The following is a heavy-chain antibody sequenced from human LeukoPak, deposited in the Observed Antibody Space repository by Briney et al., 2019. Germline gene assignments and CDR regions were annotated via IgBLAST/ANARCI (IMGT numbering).Heavy chain of an antibody. Sequence: SETLSLTCTVSGGSISSSGYYWGWIRQPPGKGLEWIGSIYYSGSTYYNPSLKSRVIISVDTSKNQFSLKLSSVTAADTAVYYCARLYCRSSSCYLGDYWGQGTLVTVSS. CDR2: IYYSGST. D-gene: IGHD2-2*01. CDR1: GGSISSSGYY. J-gene: IGHJ4*02. CDR3: ARLYCRSSSCYLGDY. V-gene: IGHV4-39*01.